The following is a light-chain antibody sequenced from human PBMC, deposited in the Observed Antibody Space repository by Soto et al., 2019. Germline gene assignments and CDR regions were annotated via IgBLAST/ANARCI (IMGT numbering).Light chain of an antibody. J-gene: IGKJ2*01. CDR2: AAS. Sequence: DIPMAQSPSSLSASIGDKITITCRASQNINFYLNWYQHKPGKAPKVLIYAASSLQSEVPSRFNGSGFGTDFTLTISSLQPEDFATYYCQQSSSTPPTFGQGTKLEIK. V-gene: IGKV1-39*01. CDR3: QQSSSTPPT. CDR1: QNINFY.